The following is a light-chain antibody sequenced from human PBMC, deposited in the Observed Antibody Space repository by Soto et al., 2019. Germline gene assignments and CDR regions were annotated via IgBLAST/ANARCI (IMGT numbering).Light chain of an antibody. CDR2: SNN. V-gene: IGLV1-47*02. J-gene: IGLJ1*01. CDR1: SSNIGSNY. Sequence: QSVLTQPPSASGTPGQRVTISCSGSSSNIGSNYVYWYQQLPGTAPKLLIYSNNQRPSGVPDRFSGSKSGTSASLAISGLRAEDEGDYFCQSYGTGLSGLYVFGTGTKLTVL. CDR3: QSYGTGLSGLYV.